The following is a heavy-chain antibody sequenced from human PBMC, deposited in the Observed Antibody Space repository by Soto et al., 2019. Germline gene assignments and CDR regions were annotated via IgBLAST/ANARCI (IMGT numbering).Heavy chain of an antibody. CDR1: GFTFSSYA. CDR2: IFSGGVTT. D-gene: IGHD1-1*01. V-gene: IGHV3-23*01. CDR3: ARDRQPDGIWTFDY. Sequence: GGSLRLSCAASGFTFSSYAMSWVRQAPGKGLEWVATIFSGGVTTRYADSVTGRFSLSRDNSQDMMSLQMNSLRVEDTALYYCARDRQPDGIWTFDYWGRGTLVTVSS. J-gene: IGHJ4*02.